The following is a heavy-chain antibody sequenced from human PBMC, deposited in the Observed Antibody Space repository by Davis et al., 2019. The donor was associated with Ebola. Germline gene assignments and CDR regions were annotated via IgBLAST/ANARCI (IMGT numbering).Heavy chain of an antibody. V-gene: IGHV4-4*02. Sequence: SETLSLTCAVSGGSISSTAWWSWVRQTPGKGLEWIGEIYNSGTTNYNPSLKSRVAISVDNSKNQFSLRLSSVTAADTAVYYCARGHDYGVDYWGQGTLVTVSS. CDR2: IYNSGTT. CDR1: GGSISSTAW. J-gene: IGHJ4*02. D-gene: IGHD4-17*01. CDR3: ARGHDYGVDY.